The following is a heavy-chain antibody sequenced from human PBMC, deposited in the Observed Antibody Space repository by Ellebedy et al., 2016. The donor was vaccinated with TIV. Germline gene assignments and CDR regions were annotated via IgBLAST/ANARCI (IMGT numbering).Heavy chain of an antibody. CDR2: IYRGGST. V-gene: IGHV3-66*01. CDR3: ARSYGDYDSSGYYPNWYFDR. D-gene: IGHD3-22*01. CDR1: GFTVSSNY. J-gene: IGHJ2*01. Sequence: GESLKISCAASGFTVSSNYMSWVRQAPGKGLEWVSVIYRGGSTYYADSVKGRFTISRDTSKNTLYLQMNSLRAEDTAVYYCARSYGDYDSSGYYPNWYFDRWGRGTLVTVSS.